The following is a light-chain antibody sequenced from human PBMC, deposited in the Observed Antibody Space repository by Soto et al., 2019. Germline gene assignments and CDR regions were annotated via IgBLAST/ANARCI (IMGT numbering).Light chain of an antibody. V-gene: IGLV1-44*01. CDR3: AAWDDSLNGAV. CDR2: SNN. CDR1: SSNIGSKT. J-gene: IGLJ3*02. Sequence: QSVLTQPPSASGTPGQRVTISGSRSSSNIGSKTVNWYQQLPGTAPKLLIRSNNQRPSGVPERFSGSKSGTSASLAISGLQSEDEADYYCAAWDDSLNGAVFGGGTKLTVL.